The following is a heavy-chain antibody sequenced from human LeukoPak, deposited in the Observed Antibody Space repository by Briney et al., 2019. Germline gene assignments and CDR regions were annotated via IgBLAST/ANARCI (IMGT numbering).Heavy chain of an antibody. Sequence: GGSLRLSCTASRFNVNNYWMHWVRQAPGKGLVWVSRINEDGRVTSNAGSVRGRFTISRDSVENTLHLQMNSLRAEDTAVYYCAKDLRYGGNDYWGQGTLVTVSS. V-gene: IGHV3-74*01. CDR2: INEDGRVT. CDR1: RFNVNNYW. J-gene: IGHJ4*02. D-gene: IGHD4-23*01. CDR3: AKDLRYGGNDY.